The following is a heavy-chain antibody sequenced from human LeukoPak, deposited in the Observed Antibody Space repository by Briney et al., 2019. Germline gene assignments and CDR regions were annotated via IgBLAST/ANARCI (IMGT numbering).Heavy chain of an antibody. CDR1: GFTVSSNH. J-gene: IGHJ4*02. D-gene: IGHD5-18*01. Sequence: GGSLRLSCAASGFTVSSNHMNWVRQAPGKGLEWVSVIYSGGKTFYADSVKGRFTISRDNSKNTLYLQMNSLRAEDTAVYYCAKAAYNYGPFDYWGQGTLVLVSS. CDR2: IYSGGKT. CDR3: AKAAYNYGPFDY. V-gene: IGHV3-53*01.